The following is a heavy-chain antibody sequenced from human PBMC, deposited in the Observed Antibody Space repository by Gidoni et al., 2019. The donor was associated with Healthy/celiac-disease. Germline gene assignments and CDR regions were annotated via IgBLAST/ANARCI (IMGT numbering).Heavy chain of an antibody. CDR2: INHSGST. V-gene: IGHV4-34*01. CDR1: GGSFSGYY. D-gene: IGHD3-16*02. Sequence: QVQLQQWGAGLLKPSETLSLTCAVYGGSFSGYYWSWIRQPPGKGLEWIGEINHSGSTNSNPSLKSRVTISVDTSKNQFARKRSSVTAADTAVYYCARGPKGLRWGELSLQRRSTRLDVWGQGTTVTVSS. J-gene: IGHJ6*02. CDR3: ARGPKGLRWGELSLQRRSTRLDV.